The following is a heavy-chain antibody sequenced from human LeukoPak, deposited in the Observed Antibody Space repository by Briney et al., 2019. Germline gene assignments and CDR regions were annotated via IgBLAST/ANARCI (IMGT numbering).Heavy chain of an antibody. J-gene: IGHJ4*02. Sequence: ASVKVSCKISDCTFTGYYMHWVRQAPGQGVEWMAWIHPNSGGANYAQKFQDRVTMTRDTSISTAFMELSSLRSDDTAVYYCARDFGGSYYSGSLDDWGQGTLATVSS. CDR1: DCTFTGYY. CDR3: ARDFGGSYYSGSLDD. V-gene: IGHV1-2*02. CDR2: IHPNSGGA. D-gene: IGHD1-26*01.